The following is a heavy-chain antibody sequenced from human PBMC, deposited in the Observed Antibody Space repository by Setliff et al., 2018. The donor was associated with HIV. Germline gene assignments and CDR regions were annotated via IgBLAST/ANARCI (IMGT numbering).Heavy chain of an antibody. CDR3: ARSPEGGAYCSGGSCYGASHPFGY. CDR2: TTPIFGTA. J-gene: IGHJ4*02. Sequence: GASVKVSCKASGGTFSSYAIGWVRQAPGQGLEWMGGTTPIFGTAKYVQKFQGRVTITTDESTSTAYMELSSLRSEDTAVYYCARSPEGGAYCSGGSCYGASHPFGYWGQGTLVTVSS. D-gene: IGHD2-15*01. CDR1: GGTFSSYA. V-gene: IGHV1-69*05.